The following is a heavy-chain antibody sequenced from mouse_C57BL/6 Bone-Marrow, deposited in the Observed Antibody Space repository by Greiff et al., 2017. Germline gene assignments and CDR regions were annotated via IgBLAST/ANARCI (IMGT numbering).Heavy chain of an antibody. Sequence: VQLQQPGAELVRPGASVKLSCKASGYTFTSYCISWVKQRAGQGLEWIGEIYPRSGNTYYNEKFKGKATLTADKSSSTAYMELCSLTSEDSAVYFCAYSQLRLLLAYWGQGTLVTVSA. V-gene: IGHV1-81*01. CDR3: AYSQLRLLLAY. CDR2: IYPRSGNT. D-gene: IGHD3-2*02. J-gene: IGHJ3*01. CDR1: GYTFTSYC.